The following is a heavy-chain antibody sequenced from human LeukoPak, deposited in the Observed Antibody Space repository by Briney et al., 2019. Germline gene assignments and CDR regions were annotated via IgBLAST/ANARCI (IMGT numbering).Heavy chain of an antibody. CDR1: GFTFSSYS. J-gene: IGHJ4*02. CDR3: ARHGGNYFDY. V-gene: IGHV3-66*04. D-gene: IGHD1-26*01. Sequence: GGSLRLSCVASGFTFSSYSMNWVRQAPGKGLEWVSVIYSGGSTYYADSVKGRFTISRDNSKNTLYLQMNSLRAEDTAVYYCARHGGNYFDYWGQGTLVTVSS. CDR2: IYSGGST.